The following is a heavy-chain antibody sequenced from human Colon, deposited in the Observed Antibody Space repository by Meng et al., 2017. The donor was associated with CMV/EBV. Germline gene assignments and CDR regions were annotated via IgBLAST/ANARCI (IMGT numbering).Heavy chain of an antibody. D-gene: IGHD4-23*01. CDR2: VFYTGST. CDR3: ARRSPPHNFGGKRGHYFDY. Sequence: SETLSLTCSVSGDSVSSGSYYWSWIRQPPGKGLEWIGYVFYTGSTKYNPSLKSRVSISLDTSKNEFSLNLRSVSAADTAVYYCARRSPPHNFGGKRGHYFDYWGQGTVVTVSS. CDR1: GDSVSSGSYY. V-gene: IGHV4-61*01. J-gene: IGHJ4*02.